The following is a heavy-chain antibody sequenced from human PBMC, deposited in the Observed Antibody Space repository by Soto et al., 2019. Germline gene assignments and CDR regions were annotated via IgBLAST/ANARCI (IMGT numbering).Heavy chain of an antibody. Sequence: QVRLQQWGAGLLKPSETLSLTCAVYGASFSDSYWNWIRQPPGKGLEWIGEINHSGSTIHNTSLESRVTISLDTSRKQFTLKMRSATAADTAVYYCAREVPSRYFDLWGRGTPVTVSS. D-gene: IGHD1-1*01. CDR3: AREVPSRYFDL. J-gene: IGHJ2*01. CDR2: INHSGST. CDR1: GASFSDSY. V-gene: IGHV4-34*01.